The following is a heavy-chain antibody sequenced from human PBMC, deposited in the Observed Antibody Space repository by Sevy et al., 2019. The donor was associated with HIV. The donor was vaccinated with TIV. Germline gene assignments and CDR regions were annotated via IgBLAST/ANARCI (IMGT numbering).Heavy chain of an antibody. CDR3: AAAREYYEDSSGYLDY. Sequence: ASVTVSCKVSGYTLTKLSMHWVRQAPGKGLAWMGRFDPEDGETIFAQKFQGRVTMTEDTSTDTAYMELSSLRSEDTAVYYCAAAREYYEDSSGYLDYWGQGTLVTVSS. D-gene: IGHD3-22*01. V-gene: IGHV1-24*01. J-gene: IGHJ4*02. CDR2: FDPEDGET. CDR1: GYTLTKLS.